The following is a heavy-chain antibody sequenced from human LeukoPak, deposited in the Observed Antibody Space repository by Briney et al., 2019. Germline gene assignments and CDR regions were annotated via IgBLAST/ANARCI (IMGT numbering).Heavy chain of an antibody. CDR3: ARQFYSSSWYFDL. V-gene: IGHV4-34*01. Sequence: SETLSLTCAVYGGSFSGYYWSWIRQPPGKGLKWIGEINHSGSTNYNLSLKSRVTISVDTSKNQFSLKLSSVTAADTAVYYCARQFYSSSWYFDLWGRGTLVTVSS. J-gene: IGHJ2*01. CDR1: GGSFSGYY. CDR2: INHSGST. D-gene: IGHD6-13*01.